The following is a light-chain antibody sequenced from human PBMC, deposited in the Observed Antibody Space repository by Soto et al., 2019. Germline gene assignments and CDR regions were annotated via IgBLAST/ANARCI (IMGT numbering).Light chain of an antibody. CDR2: GAS. Sequence: EIVMTQSPATLSVSPGERATLSCRASQSVGSNLAWYQQQPGQAPRLLIYGASARAAGIPARFSGSGSGTEFTLTISSLQSADFAVYYCQQYQNWPPLTFGGGTKVEIK. V-gene: IGKV3-15*01. CDR1: QSVGSN. J-gene: IGKJ4*01. CDR3: QQYQNWPPLT.